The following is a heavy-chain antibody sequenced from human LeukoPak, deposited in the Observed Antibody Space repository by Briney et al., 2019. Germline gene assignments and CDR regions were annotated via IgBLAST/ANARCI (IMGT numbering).Heavy chain of an antibody. CDR2: IYYSGST. CDR1: GGSISSHY. V-gene: IGHV4-59*11. CDR3: ARDDTAMGRDYYYYMDV. Sequence: SETLSLTCTVSGGSISSHYWSWIRQPPGKGLEWIGYIYYSGSTNYNPSLKSRVTISVDTSKNQFSLKLSAVTAADTAVYYCARDDTAMGRDYYYYMDVWAKGPRSPSP. J-gene: IGHJ6*03. D-gene: IGHD5-18*01.